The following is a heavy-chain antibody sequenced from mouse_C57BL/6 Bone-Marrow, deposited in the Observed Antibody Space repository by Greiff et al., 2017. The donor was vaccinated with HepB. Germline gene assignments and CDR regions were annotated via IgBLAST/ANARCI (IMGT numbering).Heavy chain of an antibody. Sequence: EVQRVESGEGLVKPGGSLKLSCAASGFTFSSYAMSWVRQTPEKRLEWVAYISSGGDYIYYADTVKGRFTISRDNARNTLYLQMSSLKSEDTAMYYCTREGITTDYYAMDYWGQGTSVTVSS. CDR2: ISSGGDYI. CDR3: TREGITTDYYAMDY. V-gene: IGHV5-9-1*02. J-gene: IGHJ4*01. D-gene: IGHD2-4*01. CDR1: GFTFSSYA.